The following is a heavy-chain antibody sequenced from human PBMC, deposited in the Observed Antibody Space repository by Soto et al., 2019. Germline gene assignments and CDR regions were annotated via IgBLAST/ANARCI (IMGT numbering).Heavy chain of an antibody. V-gene: IGHV1-2*04. J-gene: IGHJ5*02. CDR3: ARLLASGAYYDFWSGYSGWFDP. Sequence: GASVKVSCKASGYTFTGYYMHWLRQAPGQGLEWMGWINPNSGGTNYAQKFQGWVTMTRDTSISTAYMELSRLRSDDTAVYYCARLLASGAYYDFWSGYSGWFDPWGQGTLVTVSS. CDR1: GYTFTGYY. CDR2: INPNSGGT. D-gene: IGHD3-3*01.